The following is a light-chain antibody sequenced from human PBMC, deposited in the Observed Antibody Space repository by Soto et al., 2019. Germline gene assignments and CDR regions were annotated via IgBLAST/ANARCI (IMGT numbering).Light chain of an antibody. Sequence: VVTQSPGTLSLSPGERVTLSCRASQSVTSSYLAWYQQKPGQAPSLLIYAASNRAAGIPDRFSGSGSGTDFTLTISRLEPEDSAVYHCQQYGSSPLTFGGGTKVDIK. CDR2: AAS. V-gene: IGKV3-20*01. J-gene: IGKJ4*01. CDR1: QSVTSSY. CDR3: QQYGSSPLT.